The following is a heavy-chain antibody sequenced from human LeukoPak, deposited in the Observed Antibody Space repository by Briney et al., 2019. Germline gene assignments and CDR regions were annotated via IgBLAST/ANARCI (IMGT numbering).Heavy chain of an antibody. CDR3: AKRVVAAASWFDP. CDR1: GLTFSDYY. V-gene: IGHV3-11*04. D-gene: IGHD2-15*01. CDR2: ISSSGSTI. Sequence: GGSLRLSCAASGLTFSDYYMSWIRQAPGKGLEWVSYISSSGSTIYYADSVKGRFTISRDNAKNSLYLQMNSLRAEDTAVYYCAKRVVAAASWFDPWGQGTLVTVSS. J-gene: IGHJ5*02.